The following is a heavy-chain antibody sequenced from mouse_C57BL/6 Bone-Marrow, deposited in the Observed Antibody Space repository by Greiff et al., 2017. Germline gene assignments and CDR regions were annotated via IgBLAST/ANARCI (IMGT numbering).Heavy chain of an antibody. V-gene: IGHV5-6*01. CDR3: ARRGTVGYAMDY. J-gene: IGHJ4*01. D-gene: IGHD1-1*01. Sequence: EVHLVESGGDLVKPGGSLKLSCAASGFTFSSYGMSWVRQTPDKRLEWVATISSGGSYTYYPDSVKGRFTISSDNAKNTLYLQMSSLKSEDTAMYYCARRGTVGYAMDYWGQGTSVTVSS. CDR2: ISSGGSYT. CDR1: GFTFSSYG.